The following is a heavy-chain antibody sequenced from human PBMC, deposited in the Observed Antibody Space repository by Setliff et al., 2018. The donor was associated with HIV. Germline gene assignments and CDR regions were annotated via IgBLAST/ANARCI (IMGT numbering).Heavy chain of an antibody. V-gene: IGHV3-23*01. D-gene: IGHD6-13*01. J-gene: IGHJ4*02. CDR3: ARDSGSTWYASSRSDY. CDR1: GFTFKIYA. CDR2: ISNSGGNT. Sequence: GGSLRLSCKASGFTFKIYAMSWLRQAPGKGLEWVSAISNSGGNTYYADSVKGRFTISRDNSENTLYLQMNSLRPEDTAVYYCARDSGSTWYASSRSDYWGQGTLVTVSS.